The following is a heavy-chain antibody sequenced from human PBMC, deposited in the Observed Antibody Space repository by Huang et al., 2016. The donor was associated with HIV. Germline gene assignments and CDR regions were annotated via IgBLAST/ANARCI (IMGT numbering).Heavy chain of an antibody. CDR1: TFTFGAYW. Sequence: VESGGRLVQPGGSIRLSCVGSTFTFGAYWMSWVRQSPGKGLEWVANIKQDESEKDYVESVKGRFNISRDKAKKVLFLEMNNVRVEDTATYYCVTKTAAMDIWGQGTTVTVS. J-gene: IGHJ6*02. CDR3: VTKTAAMDI. V-gene: IGHV3-7*01. CDR2: IKQDESEK. D-gene: IGHD4-4*01.